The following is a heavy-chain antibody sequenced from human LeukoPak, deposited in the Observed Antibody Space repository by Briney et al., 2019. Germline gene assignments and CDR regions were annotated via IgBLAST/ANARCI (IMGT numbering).Heavy chain of an antibody. CDR1: GYSFTSNW. CDR2: IYPGDSDT. V-gene: IGHV5-51*01. Sequence: GESLEISCKGSGYSFTSNWIGWVRQMPGKGLEWMGIIYPGDSDTRYSPSFQGQVTISADKSISTAYLQWSSLKASDTAMYYCARSSVAGPHKYYFDYWGQGTLVTVSS. CDR3: ARSSVAGPHKYYFDY. D-gene: IGHD6-19*01. J-gene: IGHJ4*02.